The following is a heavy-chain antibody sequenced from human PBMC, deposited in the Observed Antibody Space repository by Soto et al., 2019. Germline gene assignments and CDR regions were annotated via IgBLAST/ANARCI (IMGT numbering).Heavy chain of an antibody. CDR3: ERDPELYCSSTSCQYNWFDP. Sequence: QVQLVQSGAEVKKPGSSVKVSCKASGGTFSSYAISWVRQAPGQGLEWMGGIIPIFGTANYAQKFQGRVTITADESTSTDYMELRSLRSEDTAVYYCERDPELYCSSTSCQYNWFDPWGQGTLVTVSS. CDR1: GGTFSSYA. D-gene: IGHD2-2*01. V-gene: IGHV1-69*01. J-gene: IGHJ5*02. CDR2: IIPIFGTA.